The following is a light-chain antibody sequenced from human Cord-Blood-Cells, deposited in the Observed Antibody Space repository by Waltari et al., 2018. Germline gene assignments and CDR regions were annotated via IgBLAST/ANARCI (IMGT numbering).Light chain of an antibody. J-gene: IGLJ3*02. CDR1: SGSVSTSYY. CDR2: STN. Sequence: QTVVTQEPSFSVSPGGQVPPTCCFSSGSVSTSYYPSWYQQTPGQAPRTLIYSTNTRSSGVPVRFSGSILGNKAALTITGAQADDESDYYCVLYMGSGISVFGGGTKLTVL. V-gene: IGLV8-61*01. CDR3: VLYMGSGISV.